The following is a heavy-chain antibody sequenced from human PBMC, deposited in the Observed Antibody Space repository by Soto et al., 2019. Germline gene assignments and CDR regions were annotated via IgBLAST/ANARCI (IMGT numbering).Heavy chain of an antibody. CDR1: GFTFSDYY. D-gene: IGHD2-15*01. J-gene: IGHJ6*02. Sequence: EVRLVESGGGLVQPGGSLRLSCAASGFTFSDYYMDWVRQTPGKGLEWVGRSRNKAHSYTTKYAASVQGRFTVSRDGSKNSFYLQMDRLKTDDTAVYYCARGAAGGSSANYYGFDVWGQGTTVIVSS. V-gene: IGHV3-72*01. CDR3: ARGAAGGSSANYYGFDV. CDR2: SRNKAHSYTT.